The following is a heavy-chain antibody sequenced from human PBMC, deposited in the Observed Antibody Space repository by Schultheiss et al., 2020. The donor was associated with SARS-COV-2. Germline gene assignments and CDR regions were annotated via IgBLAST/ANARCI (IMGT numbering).Heavy chain of an antibody. V-gene: IGHV3-33*01. J-gene: IGHJ3*02. Sequence: GGSLRLSCAASGFTFSSYGMHWVRQAPGKGLEWVAVIWYDGSNKYYADSVKGRFTISRDNSKNTLYLQMNSLRAEDTAVYYCARALMGGDAFDIWGQGTMVTVSS. CDR2: IWYDGSNK. CDR3: ARALMGGDAFDI. CDR1: GFTFSSYG. D-gene: IGHD1-26*01.